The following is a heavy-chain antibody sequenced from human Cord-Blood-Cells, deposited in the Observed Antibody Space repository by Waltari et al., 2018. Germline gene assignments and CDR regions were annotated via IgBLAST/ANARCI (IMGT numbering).Heavy chain of an antibody. J-gene: IGHJ3*02. CDR2: IFSNDEK. Sequence: LTLTCTVSGFSLSNARMGVSWIRQPPVKAREWLAHIFSNDEKSYSPSLKNRLTISKDTSKSQVVLTMTNMDPVDTATYYCARFLIPDFWSGYWGAFDIWGQGTMVTVSS. CDR1: GFSLSNARMG. CDR3: ARFLIPDFWSGYWGAFDI. V-gene: IGHV2-26*01. D-gene: IGHD3-3*01.